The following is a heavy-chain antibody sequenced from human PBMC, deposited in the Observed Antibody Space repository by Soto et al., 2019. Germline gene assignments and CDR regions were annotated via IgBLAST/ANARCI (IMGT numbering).Heavy chain of an antibody. V-gene: IGHV2-5*02. CDR3: AHRPPERGLASVDP. CDR1: GFSLSTSGVA. Sequence: ITLKESGPTLVKPTQTLTLTCTFSGFSLSTSGVAVGWIRQPPGKALEWLALIYWDDDKRYSPSLKSRLTSTKDTSKNQVVLTMTNMDPVDTATYYCAHRPPERGLASVDPGGQGTLVTVSS. D-gene: IGHD1-1*01. CDR2: IYWDDDK. J-gene: IGHJ5*02.